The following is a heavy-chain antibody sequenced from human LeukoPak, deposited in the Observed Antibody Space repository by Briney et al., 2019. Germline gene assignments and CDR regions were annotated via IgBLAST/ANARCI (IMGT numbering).Heavy chain of an antibody. J-gene: IGHJ1*01. CDR3: ATGEKGTSWWDYLQH. CDR2: INPQSGDT. CDR1: GYNFIGYY. D-gene: IGHD1-26*01. Sequence: ASVKVSCKASGYNFIGYYMHWVRQAPGQGLEWIGWINPQSGDTNYVQKFQGRVTMTRDTSIKTVDMALSSLRSDDTAVYYCATGEKGTSWWDYLQHWGQGTLVTVSS. V-gene: IGHV1-2*02.